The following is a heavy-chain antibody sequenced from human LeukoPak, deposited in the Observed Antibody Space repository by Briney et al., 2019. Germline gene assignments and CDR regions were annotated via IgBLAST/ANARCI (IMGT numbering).Heavy chain of an antibody. D-gene: IGHD2-2*02. CDR1: GYSISSGYY. V-gene: IGHV4-38-2*02. CDR2: IYHSGST. Sequence: SETLSLTCTVSGYSISSGYYWGWIRPPPGKGLEWIGSIYHSGSTYYNPSLKSRVTISVDTSKNQFSLKLSSVTAADTAVYYCARNEYPRSYCSSTSCYTMDYWGQGTLVTVSS. CDR3: ARNEYPRSYCSSTSCYTMDY. J-gene: IGHJ4*02.